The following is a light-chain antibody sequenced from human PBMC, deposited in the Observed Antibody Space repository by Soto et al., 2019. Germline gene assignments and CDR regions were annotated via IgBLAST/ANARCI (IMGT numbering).Light chain of an antibody. J-gene: IGLJ3*02. CDR3: SSYAGSNTVV. CDR2: EVS. Sequence: QSALTQPPSASGSPGQSVTISCTGSSSDVGGYNYVSWYQQRPGQAPKIMIYEVSERPSGVPDRFSGSKSGNTASLTVSGLQAEDEGDYYCSSYAGSNTVVFGGGTKLTVL. V-gene: IGLV2-8*01. CDR1: SSDVGGYNY.